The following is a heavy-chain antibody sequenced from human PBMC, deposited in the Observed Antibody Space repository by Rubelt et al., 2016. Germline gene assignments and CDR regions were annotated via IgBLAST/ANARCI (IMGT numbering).Heavy chain of an antibody. D-gene: IGHD6-19*01. V-gene: IGHV1-24*01. CDR1: GYTLSQLS. CDR2: FDPEDGEI. J-gene: IGHJ4*02. Sequence: QVQLVQSGAEVKKPGASVTVSCKLSGYTLSQLSMYWVRQAPGKRLEWMGGFDPEDGEIIYAQKFQDRVTMTEETCRGTVDVGVSRVRAEDTAVYYCAAEGGSGWPGTQGGQGIPVTVSS. CDR3: AAEGGSGWPGTQ.